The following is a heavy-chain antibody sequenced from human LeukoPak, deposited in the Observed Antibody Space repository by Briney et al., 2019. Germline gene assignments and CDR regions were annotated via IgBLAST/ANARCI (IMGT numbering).Heavy chain of an antibody. CDR3: AKDSMVEYYDFWSGYYTPNYYFDY. Sequence: PGGSLRLSCAVSGFTLGSYTMSWVRLAPGKGLEWVSAIFAGGDQTDYADSVKGRFTISRDTSKNTLYLQMNSLRAEDTAVYYCAKDSMVEYYDFWSGYYTPNYYFDYWGQGTLVTVSS. J-gene: IGHJ4*02. CDR1: GFTLGSYT. V-gene: IGHV3-23*01. CDR2: IFAGGDQT. D-gene: IGHD3-3*01.